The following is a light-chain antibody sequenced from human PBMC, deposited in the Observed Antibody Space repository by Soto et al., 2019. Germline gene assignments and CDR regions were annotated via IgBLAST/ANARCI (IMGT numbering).Light chain of an antibody. CDR2: NIS. V-gene: IGKV2-24*01. CDR3: MQASQYPYT. Sequence: EIVMTQTPLSSPVTLGQPASISCRSSQSLVHSDGNTYLSWLQQRPGQPLRLLIYNISKRVSGVPDRLSGSGVGTDFTLTISRVEAEDVGVYYGMQASQYPYTFGQGTKLESK. CDR1: QSLVHSDGNTY. J-gene: IGKJ2*01.